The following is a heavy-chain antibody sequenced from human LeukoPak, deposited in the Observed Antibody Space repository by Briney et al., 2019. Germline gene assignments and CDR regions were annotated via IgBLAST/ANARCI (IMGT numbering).Heavy chain of an antibody. Sequence: GGSLRLSCAASGFTFSSYEMNCVRQAPGKGVEWVSYISSRGNTIYYADSVKGRFTISRDNAKISLYLQMNSLRVEDTAIYYCARSLGPTRPFDYWGQGTLLIVSS. CDR1: GFTFSSYE. CDR2: ISSRGNTI. V-gene: IGHV3-48*03. CDR3: ARSLGPTRPFDY. D-gene: IGHD5-24*01. J-gene: IGHJ4*02.